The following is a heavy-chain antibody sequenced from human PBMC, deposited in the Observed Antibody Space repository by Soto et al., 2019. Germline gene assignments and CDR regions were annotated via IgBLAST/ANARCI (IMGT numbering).Heavy chain of an antibody. J-gene: IGHJ6*02. D-gene: IGHD3-3*01. V-gene: IGHV1-2*04. Sequence: ASVKVSCKASGYTFTGYYMHWVRQAPGQGLEWMGWINPNSGGTNYAQKFQGWVTMTRDTSISTAYMELSRLRSDDTAVYYCARDPTSLRFSGMDVWGQGTTVTAP. CDR3: ARDPTSLRFSGMDV. CDR2: INPNSGGT. CDR1: GYTFTGYY.